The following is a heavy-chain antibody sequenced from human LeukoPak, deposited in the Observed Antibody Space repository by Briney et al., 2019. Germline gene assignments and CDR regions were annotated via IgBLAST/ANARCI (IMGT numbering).Heavy chain of an antibody. Sequence: PGGSLRLSCAASGFTFSSSGVSWVRQAPGKGLEWVSSISGSDDTTYYADSVKGRFTISRDNSENTLYLQMNSLRADDTAVYYCANNRYSSRWRGAFGVWGQGTMVTVSS. J-gene: IGHJ3*01. V-gene: IGHV3-23*01. CDR1: GFTFSSSG. CDR3: ANNRYSSRWRGAFGV. D-gene: IGHD6-13*01. CDR2: ISGSDDTT.